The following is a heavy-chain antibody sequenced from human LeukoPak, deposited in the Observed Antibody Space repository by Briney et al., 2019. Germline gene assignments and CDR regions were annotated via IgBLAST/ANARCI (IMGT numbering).Heavy chain of an antibody. V-gene: IGHV3-30*02. CDR2: IRYDGSGK. D-gene: IGHD3-10*01. J-gene: IGHJ4*02. CDR1: GFTFSSYG. CDR3: AKLTPPMVRGVIINPDY. Sequence: GGSLRLSCAASGFTFSSYGMHWVRQAPGKGLEWVAFIRYDGSGKYYADSVKGRFTISRDNSKNTLYLQMNSLRAEDTAVYYCAKLTPPMVRGVIINPDYWGQGTLVTVSS.